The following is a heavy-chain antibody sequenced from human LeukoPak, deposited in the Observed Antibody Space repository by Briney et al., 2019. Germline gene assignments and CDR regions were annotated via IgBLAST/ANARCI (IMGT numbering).Heavy chain of an antibody. CDR3: ARFPNTAMVMGLEYYYYGMDV. CDR1: GYTFTSYY. Sequence: ASAKVSCKASGYTFTSYYIHWVRQAPGQGLEWMGIINPSGGSTSYAQKFQGRVTMTRDTSTSTVYMELSSLRSEDTAVYYCARFPNTAMVMGLEYYYYGMDVWGQGTTVTVSS. CDR2: INPSGGST. V-gene: IGHV1-46*01. J-gene: IGHJ6*02. D-gene: IGHD5-18*01.